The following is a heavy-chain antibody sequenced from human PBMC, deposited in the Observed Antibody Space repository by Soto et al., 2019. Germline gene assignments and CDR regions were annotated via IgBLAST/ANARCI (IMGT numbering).Heavy chain of an antibody. Sequence: GASVKVSCKASGGTFSSYAISWVRQAPGQGLEWMGGIIPIFGTANYAQKFQGRVTITADESTSTAYMELSSLRSEDTALYYCARDQGLRFLEWLLSYWGQGTLVTVSS. D-gene: IGHD3-3*01. V-gene: IGHV1-69*13. CDR1: GGTFSSYA. J-gene: IGHJ4*02. CDR2: IIPIFGTA. CDR3: ARDQGLRFLEWLLSY.